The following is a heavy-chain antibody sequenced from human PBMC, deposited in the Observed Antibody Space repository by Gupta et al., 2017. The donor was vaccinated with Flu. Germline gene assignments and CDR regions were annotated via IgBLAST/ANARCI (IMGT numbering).Heavy chain of an antibody. CDR2: SSHDENYK. Sequence: VRQAPVKGLEWLAVSSHDENYKYYADSVKGRFTISRDNSKNTLYLQMNSLRPGDAAVYYCAKDRGYSDGAIDYWGQGTLVTVSS. D-gene: IGHD5-18*01. CDR3: AKDRGYSDGAIDY. V-gene: IGHV3-30*18. J-gene: IGHJ4*02.